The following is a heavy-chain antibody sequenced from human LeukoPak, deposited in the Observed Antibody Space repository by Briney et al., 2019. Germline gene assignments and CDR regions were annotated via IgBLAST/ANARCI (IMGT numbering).Heavy chain of an antibody. J-gene: IGHJ4*02. V-gene: IGHV3-23*01. CDR2: ISASGVST. Sequence: PGGSLRLSCAASGFTFNTFAMIWVRQAPGKGLEWVSTISASGVSTYYADSVKGRFTISRDNSKNTLYVQMNSLRAEDTALYYCAKDGGGYSTSRPVDYWGQGTLVTVSS. CDR3: AKDGGGYSTSRPVDY. CDR1: GFTFNTFA. D-gene: IGHD6-6*01.